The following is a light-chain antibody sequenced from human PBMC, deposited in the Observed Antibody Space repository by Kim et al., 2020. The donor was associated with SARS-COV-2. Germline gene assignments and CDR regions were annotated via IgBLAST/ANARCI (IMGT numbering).Light chain of an antibody. CDR3: NSWDSNDYVV. Sequence: VALGQTVRITCQGDSLRSYYATWYQQKPGQAPKVVIYGKDNRPSGVPDRFSGSSSGNTAYLTITGTQAGDEADYYCNSWDSNDYVVFGGGTQLTVL. CDR2: GKD. V-gene: IGLV3-19*01. CDR1: SLRSYY. J-gene: IGLJ2*01.